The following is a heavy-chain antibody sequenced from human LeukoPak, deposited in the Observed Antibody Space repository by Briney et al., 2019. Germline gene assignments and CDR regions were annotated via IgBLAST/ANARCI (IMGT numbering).Heavy chain of an antibody. CDR1: GFTFSTYA. CDR2: ISSSGSGTYYT. J-gene: IGHJ3*02. D-gene: IGHD3-10*01. V-gene: IGHV3-23*01. CDR3: AKERGGWYYGSGSPLGLPIAFDI. Sequence: GGSLRLSCAASGFTFSTYAMSWVRQAPGKGLEWVSAISSSGSGTYYTYYTDSVRGRFTISRDDSKNTLYLQMNSLRAEDTAVYYCAKERGGWYYGSGSPLGLPIAFDIWGQGTMVTVSS.